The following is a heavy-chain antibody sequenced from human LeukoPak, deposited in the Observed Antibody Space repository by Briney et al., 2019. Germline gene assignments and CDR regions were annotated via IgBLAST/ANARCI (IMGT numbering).Heavy chain of an antibody. D-gene: IGHD6-13*01. CDR3: ARSKAAAEPFDY. CDR2: IYHSGST. J-gene: IGHJ4*02. Sequence: PSETLSLTCTVSGGSISSYYWSWIRQPPGKGLEWIGYIYHSGSTYYNPSLKSRVTISVDRSKNQFSLKLSSVTAADTAVYYCARSKAAAEPFDYWGQGTLVTVSS. V-gene: IGHV4-59*12. CDR1: GGSISSYY.